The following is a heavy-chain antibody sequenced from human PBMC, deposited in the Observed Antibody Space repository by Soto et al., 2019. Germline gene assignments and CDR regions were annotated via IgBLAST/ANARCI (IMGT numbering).Heavy chain of an antibody. D-gene: IGHD3-22*01. J-gene: IGHJ4*02. CDR1: GYSFTDYW. CDR2: IDPSDSYT. CDR3: ARQIYDSDTGPNFQYYFDS. V-gene: IGHV5-10-1*01. Sequence: GESLKISCQASGYSFTDYWISWVRHMPGKGLEWLGRIDPSDSYTSYSPSFRGHVTISVTKSITTVFLQWSSLRASDTAMYYCARQIYDSDTGPNFQYYFDSWGQGTPVTVSS.